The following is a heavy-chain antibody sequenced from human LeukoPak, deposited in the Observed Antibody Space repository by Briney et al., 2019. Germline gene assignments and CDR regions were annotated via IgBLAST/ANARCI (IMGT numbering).Heavy chain of an antibody. CDR2: IYYSGST. V-gene: IGHV4-30-4*08. D-gene: IGHD3-22*01. Sequence: PSETLSLTCTVSGGSISSSSYYWGWIRQPPGKGLEWIGYIYYSGSTYYNPSLKSRVTISVDTSKNQFSLKLSSVTAADTAVYYCAGANDYYDSSGYYSAFDIWGQGTMVTVSS. J-gene: IGHJ3*02. CDR3: AGANDYYDSSGYYSAFDI. CDR1: GGSISSSSYY.